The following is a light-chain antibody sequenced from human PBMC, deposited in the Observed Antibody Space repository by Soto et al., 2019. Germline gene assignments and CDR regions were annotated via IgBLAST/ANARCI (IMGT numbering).Light chain of an antibody. CDR1: SSDVGAYKY. J-gene: IGLJ3*02. CDR2: DVS. V-gene: IGLV2-11*01. CDR3: CSYAGSFTWV. Sequence: QSALTQPRSVSESPGQSVTISCSGTSSDVGAYKYVSWYQQHPGKAPKLMIYDVSKRPSGVPDRFAGSKSGSTASLTISGVQAEDEADYYCCSYAGSFTWVFGGGTKLTVL.